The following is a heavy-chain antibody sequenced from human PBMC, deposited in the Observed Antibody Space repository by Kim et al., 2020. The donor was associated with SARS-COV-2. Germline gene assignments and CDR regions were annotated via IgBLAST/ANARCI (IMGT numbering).Heavy chain of an antibody. CDR3: ARDIGFRRYYYDSSGYPYYFDS. CDR1: GFTFSSYW. D-gene: IGHD3-22*01. V-gene: IGHV3-7*01. J-gene: IGHJ4*02. CDR2: IKQDGSEK. Sequence: GGSLRLSCAASGFTFSSYWMSWVRQAPGKGLEWVANIKQDGSEKYYVDSVKGRFTISRDNAKNSLYLQMNSLRAEDTAVYYCARDIGFRRYYYDSSGYPYYFDSWGQGTLVTVSS.